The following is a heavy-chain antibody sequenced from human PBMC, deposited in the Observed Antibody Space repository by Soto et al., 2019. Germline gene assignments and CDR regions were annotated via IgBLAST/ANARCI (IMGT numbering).Heavy chain of an antibody. J-gene: IGHJ4*02. D-gene: IGHD2-2*01. CDR3: AKAPSGCTSITCYLPFDY. CDR2: ISGSGVAT. Sequence: GGSLRLSCAVSGFNSSSYVMSWVRQAPGTGPEWVSSISGSGVATFYADPVKGRFTISRDKSKNTLHLQMNGLRADDTAVYYCAKAPSGCTSITCYLPFDYWGQGTQVTVSS. CDR1: GFNSSSYV. V-gene: IGHV3-23*01.